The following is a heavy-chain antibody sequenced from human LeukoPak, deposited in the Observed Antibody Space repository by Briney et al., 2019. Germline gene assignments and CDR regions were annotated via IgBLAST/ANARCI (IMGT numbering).Heavy chain of an antibody. D-gene: IGHD1-26*01. Sequence: PGGSLRLSCAASGFTVSSNYMSWVRQAPGKGLEWVSVIYSGGSTYYADSVKGRFTISRDNSKNTLYLQVNSLRAEDTVVYYCARNGWEPLGYYYGMDVWGQGTTVTVSS. CDR1: GFTVSSNY. CDR2: IYSGGST. V-gene: IGHV3-66*01. J-gene: IGHJ6*02. CDR3: ARNGWEPLGYYYGMDV.